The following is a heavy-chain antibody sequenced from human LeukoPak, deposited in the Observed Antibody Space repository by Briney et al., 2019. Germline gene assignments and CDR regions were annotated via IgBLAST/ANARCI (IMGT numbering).Heavy chain of an antibody. Sequence: RGSLRLSCAASGFTFSDYYMSWIRQAPGKGLEWVSYISSSGSTIYYADSVKGRFTISRDNAKNSLYLQMNSLRAEDTAVYYCARDVSGFRHAFDIWGQGTMVTVSS. CDR3: ARDVSGFRHAFDI. CDR1: GFTFSDYY. J-gene: IGHJ3*02. CDR2: ISSSGSTI. V-gene: IGHV3-11*01.